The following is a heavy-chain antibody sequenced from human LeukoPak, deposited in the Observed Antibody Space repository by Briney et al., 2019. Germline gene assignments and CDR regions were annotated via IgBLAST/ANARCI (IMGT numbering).Heavy chain of an antibody. D-gene: IGHD4-17*01. Sequence: GGSLRLSCAASGFTFSSYAMSWVRQAPGKGLEWVSVIYSGGSTYYADSVKGRFTISRDNSKNTLYLQMNSLRAEDTAVYYCARDGYGDYFSYWGQGTLVTVSS. J-gene: IGHJ4*02. CDR3: ARDGYGDYFSY. V-gene: IGHV3-53*01. CDR1: GFTFSSYA. CDR2: IYSGGST.